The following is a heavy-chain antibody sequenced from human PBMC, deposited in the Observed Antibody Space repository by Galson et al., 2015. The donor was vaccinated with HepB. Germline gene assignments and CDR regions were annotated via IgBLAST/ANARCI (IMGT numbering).Heavy chain of an antibody. CDR3: ARVDNPYYYDSSGDDY. CDR1: GYTFTSYG. CDR2: ISAYNGNT. V-gene: IGHV1-18*04. Sequence: SVKVSCKASGYTFTSYGISWVRQAPGQGLEWMGWISAYNGNTDYAQKLQGRVTMTTDTSTSTAYMELRSLRSDDTAVYYCARVDNPYYYDSSGDDYWGQGTLVTVSS. J-gene: IGHJ4*02. D-gene: IGHD3-22*01.